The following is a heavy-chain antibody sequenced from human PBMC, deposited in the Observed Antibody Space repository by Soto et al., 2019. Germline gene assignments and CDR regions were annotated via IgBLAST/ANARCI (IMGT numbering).Heavy chain of an antibody. CDR3: ARGGSGYPDAFDI. J-gene: IGHJ3*02. D-gene: IGHD3-22*01. CDR2: IYYSGST. Sequence: QVQLQESGPGLVKPSETLSLTCTVSGGSISSYYWSWIRQPPGKGLEWIGYIYYSGSTNYNPSLKSRVTISVDTSKNQFSLKLSSVTAADTAVYYCARGGSGYPDAFDIWGQGTMVTVSS. CDR1: GGSISSYY. V-gene: IGHV4-59*01.